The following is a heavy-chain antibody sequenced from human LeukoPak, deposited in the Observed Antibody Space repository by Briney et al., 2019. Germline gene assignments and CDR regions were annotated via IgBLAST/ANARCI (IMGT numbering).Heavy chain of an antibody. CDR1: GFTFGSYA. V-gene: IGHV3-23*01. D-gene: IGHD6-19*01. J-gene: IGHJ4*02. CDR2: MSGSGAST. CDR3: AKVSVTGAYYFDY. Sequence: GGSLRLSCAASGFTFGSYAMNWVRQAPGKGLEWVSAMSGSGASTNYADSVKGRFTISRHNSKNTLYLQMNSLRAEDTAVYYCAKVSVTGAYYFDYWGQGTLVTASS.